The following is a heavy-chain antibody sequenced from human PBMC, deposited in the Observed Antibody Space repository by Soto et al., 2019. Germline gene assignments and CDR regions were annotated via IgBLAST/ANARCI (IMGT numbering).Heavy chain of an antibody. CDR3: ARQAHIVVVVAATVYYYYYMDV. Sequence: GESLKISCKGSGYSFTSYWIGWVRQMPGKGLEWMGIIYPGDSDTRYSPSFQGQVTISADKSISTAYLQWSSLKASDTAMYYWARQAHIVVVVAATVYYYYYMDVWGKGTSVTVSS. D-gene: IGHD2-15*01. CDR1: GYSFTSYW. CDR2: IYPGDSDT. V-gene: IGHV5-51*01. J-gene: IGHJ6*03.